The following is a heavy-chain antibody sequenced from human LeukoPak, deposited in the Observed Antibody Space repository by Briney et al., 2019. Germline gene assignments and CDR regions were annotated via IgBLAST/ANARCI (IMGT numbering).Heavy chain of an antibody. CDR2: IKEDGSET. D-gene: IGHD5-24*01. J-gene: IGHJ4*02. V-gene: IGHV3-7*01. Sequence: GRSLRLSCAASGFTFSSYAMHWVRQVPGKGLECLANIKEDGSETYYADSVKSRFTISRDNPKNLLFLQINSLRVEDTAVYYCARETPRRGETRDGYRWGQGTVVTVSS. CDR1: GFTFSSYA. CDR3: ARETPRRGETRDGYR.